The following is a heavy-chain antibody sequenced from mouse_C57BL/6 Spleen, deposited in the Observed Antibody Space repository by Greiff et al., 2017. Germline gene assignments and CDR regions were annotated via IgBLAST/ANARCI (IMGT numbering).Heavy chain of an antibody. J-gene: IGHJ2*01. D-gene: IGHD1-1*01. CDR1: GFSFNTYA. V-gene: IGHV10-1*01. CDR3: VRDGSSFYFDY. Sequence: DVHLVESGGGLVQPKGSLKLSCAASGFSFNTYAMNWVRQAPGKGLEWVARIRSKSNNYATYYADSVKDRFTISRDDSESMLYLQMNNLKTEDTAMYYCVRDGSSFYFDYWGQGTTLTVSS. CDR2: IRSKSNNYAT.